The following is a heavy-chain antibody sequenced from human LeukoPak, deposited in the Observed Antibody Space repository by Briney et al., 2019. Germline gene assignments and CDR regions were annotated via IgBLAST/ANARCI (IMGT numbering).Heavy chain of an antibody. CDR2: ISSSGSTI. J-gene: IGHJ4*02. CDR3: ARGGAPYFDWCFDY. V-gene: IGHV3-48*03. D-gene: IGHD3-9*01. CDR1: GFTFSSYE. Sequence: GGSLRLSCAASGFTFSSYEMNWVRQAPGKGLEWVSYISSSGSTIYYADSVKGRFTISRDNAKNSLYLQMNSLRAEDTAIYYCARGGAPYFDWCFDYWGQGTLVTVSS.